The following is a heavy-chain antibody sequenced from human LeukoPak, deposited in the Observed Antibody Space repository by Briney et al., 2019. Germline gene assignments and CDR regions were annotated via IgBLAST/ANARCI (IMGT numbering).Heavy chain of an antibody. D-gene: IGHD2-2*01. J-gene: IGHJ4*02. V-gene: IGHV1-58*02. CDR2: IVVGSGNT. CDR1: GFTFTSSA. Sequence: RASVKVSCKASGFTFTSSAMQWVRPARGQRLEWIGWIVVGSGNTNYAQKFQERVTITRDMSTSTAYMELSSLRSEDTAVYYCAAVPVPAAHYYFDYWGQGTLVTVSS. CDR3: AAVPVPAAHYYFDY.